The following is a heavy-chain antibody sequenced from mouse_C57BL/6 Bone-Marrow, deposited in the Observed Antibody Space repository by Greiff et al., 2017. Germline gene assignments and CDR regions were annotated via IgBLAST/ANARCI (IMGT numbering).Heavy chain of an antibody. D-gene: IGHD1-1*01. CDR3: ARRGLLRSVLYAMDY. Sequence: EVQRVASGGGLVKPGGSLKLSCAASGFTFRDYGMHWVRQAPEKGLEWVAYISSGSRTIYYADTVKGRFPISRDNAKTALFLQMTRLRAEDTAMYYCARRGLLRSVLYAMDYWGQGTSVTVSS. J-gene: IGHJ4*01. V-gene: IGHV5-17*01. CDR1: GFTFRDYG. CDR2: ISSGSRTI.